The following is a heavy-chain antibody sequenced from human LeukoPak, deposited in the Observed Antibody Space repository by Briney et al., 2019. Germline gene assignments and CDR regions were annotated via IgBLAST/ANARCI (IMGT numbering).Heavy chain of an antibody. CDR2: ISGSNGNT. D-gene: IGHD3-10*01. CDR3: ARTRGDSGFDY. CDR1: SYTFTRYG. J-gene: IGHJ4*02. V-gene: IGHV1-18*01. Sequence: ASVKVSCKASSYTFTRYGISWVRQAPGQGLEWMGWISGSNGNTNYAQKFQDRVTMTTDTSTSTAYMELRSLISDDTAVYYCARTRGDSGFDYWGQGTLVTVSS.